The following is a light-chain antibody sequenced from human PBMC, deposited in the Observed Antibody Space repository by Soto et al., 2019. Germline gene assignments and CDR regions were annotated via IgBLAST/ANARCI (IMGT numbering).Light chain of an antibody. CDR2: AAS. CDR3: QQYGGSRLT. V-gene: IGKV3-20*01. CDR1: QIVTSSY. Sequence: EIVLTQSPGTLSLSPGERATLSCRASQIVTSSYLAWYQQRPGQAPRLLIYAASSRATGIPDRFSGSGSGADFTLTISRLEPEDFAVYYCQQYGGSRLTFGGGTKVDIK. J-gene: IGKJ4*01.